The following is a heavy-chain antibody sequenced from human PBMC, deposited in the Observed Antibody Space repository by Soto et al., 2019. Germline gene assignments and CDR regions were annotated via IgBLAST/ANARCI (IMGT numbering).Heavy chain of an antibody. V-gene: IGHV3-30*18. Sequence: VQLVESGGGVVQPGRSLRLSCAASGFTFSDYAMHWVRQAPGKGLEWVAVVSHDGRNTHYADSVKGRFTISRDSSKNTVSLDMTSLTAEDTPVYYGAKGGRQWLVTSDFNYWGQGALVTVSS. CDR1: GFTFSDYA. CDR2: VSHDGRNT. D-gene: IGHD6-19*01. CDR3: AKGGRQWLVTSDFNY. J-gene: IGHJ4*02.